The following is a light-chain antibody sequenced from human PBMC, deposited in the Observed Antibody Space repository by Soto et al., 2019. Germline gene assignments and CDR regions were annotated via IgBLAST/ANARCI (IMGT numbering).Light chain of an antibody. J-gene: IGLJ2*01. V-gene: IGLV1-51*01. CDR3: GTWDSSLTAVV. CDR1: SSNIGNNY. CDR2: DNN. Sequence: QSVLTQPPSVSAAPGQKVTISCSGSSSNIGNNYVSWYQQLPGTAPQLLIYDNNERPSGIPDRFSGSKSGTSATLGITGLQTGDEADYYCGTWDSSLTAVVFGGGTKLT.